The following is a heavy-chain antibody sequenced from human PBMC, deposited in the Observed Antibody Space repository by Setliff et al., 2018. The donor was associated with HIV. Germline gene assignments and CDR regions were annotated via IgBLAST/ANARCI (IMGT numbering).Heavy chain of an antibody. V-gene: IGHV5-51*01. D-gene: IGHD3-3*01. J-gene: IGHJ4*02. CDR2: IYPGDSDT. Sequence: GESLKISCKVSGYNFSRYWIAWVRQMPGKGLEWMGMIYPGDSDTRNSPSFQGQVTISADKSISTAYLQWSSLKASDTAVYYCARRNTYYDFWSGYVDYWGQGTLVTVSS. CDR1: GYNFSRYW. CDR3: ARRNTYYDFWSGYVDY.